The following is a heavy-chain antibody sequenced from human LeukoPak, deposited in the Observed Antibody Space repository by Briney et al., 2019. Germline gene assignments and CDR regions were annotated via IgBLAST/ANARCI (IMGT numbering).Heavy chain of an antibody. CDR3: ARDPYYDILTGYNWFDP. J-gene: IGHJ5*02. D-gene: IGHD3-9*01. CDR2: ISAYNGNT. Sequence: ASVKVSCKASGGTFSSYAISWVRQAPGQGLEWMGWISAYNGNTNYAQKLQGRVTMTTDTSTSTAYMELRSLRFDDTAVYYCARDPYYDILTGYNWFDPWGQGTLVTVSS. V-gene: IGHV1-18*01. CDR1: GGTFSSYA.